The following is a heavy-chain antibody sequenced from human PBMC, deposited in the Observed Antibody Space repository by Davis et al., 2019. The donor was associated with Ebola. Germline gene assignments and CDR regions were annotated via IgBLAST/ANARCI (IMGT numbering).Heavy chain of an antibody. CDR3: ARASYYDSGAYYHDHFDN. J-gene: IGHJ4*02. CDR1: DVSISSGYYY. D-gene: IGHD3-22*01. CDR2: ISSSGST. V-gene: IGHV4-61*10. Sequence: PAGSLRLSCIVSDVSISSGYYYWSWIRQPAGKGLEWVGHISSSGSTNYNPSLRGRVTVSVDTSKNQFSLKLTSVTAADTAVYYCARASYYDSGAYYHDHFDNWGQGTLVTVSS.